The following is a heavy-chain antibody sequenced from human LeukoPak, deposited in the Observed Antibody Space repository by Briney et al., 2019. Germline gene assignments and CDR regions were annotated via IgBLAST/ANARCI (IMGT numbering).Heavy chain of an antibody. CDR2: ISSSSSYI. D-gene: IGHD6-19*01. CDR1: GFTFSSYS. Sequence: GGSLRLSCAASGFTFSSYSMNWVRQAPGKGLEWVSSISSSSSYIYYADSVKGRFTISRDNAKNSLYLQMNSLRAEDTAVYYCARDSSGWYRGDYAFDIWGQGTMVTVSS. CDR3: ARDSSGWYRGDYAFDI. J-gene: IGHJ3*02. V-gene: IGHV3-21*01.